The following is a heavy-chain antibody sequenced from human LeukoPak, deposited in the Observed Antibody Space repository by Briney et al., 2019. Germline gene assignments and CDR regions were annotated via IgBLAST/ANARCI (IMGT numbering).Heavy chain of an antibody. D-gene: IGHD3-22*01. Sequence: GESLKISCKGSGYSFTSYWIGWVRQMPGKGLEWMGITYPGDSDTRYSPSFQGQVTISADKSISTAYLQWSSLKASDTAMYYCARLGYYDSSGYYPNYFDYWGQGTLVTVSS. V-gene: IGHV5-51*01. CDR1: GYSFTSYW. J-gene: IGHJ4*02. CDR3: ARLGYYDSSGYYPNYFDY. CDR2: TYPGDSDT.